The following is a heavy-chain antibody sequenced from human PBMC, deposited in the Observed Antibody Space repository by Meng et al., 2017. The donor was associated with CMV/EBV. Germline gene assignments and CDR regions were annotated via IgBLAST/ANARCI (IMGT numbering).Heavy chain of an antibody. CDR2: IRYDGSNK. V-gene: IGHV3-30*02. Sequence: GESLKISCAASGFTFSSYGMHWVRQAPGKGLEWVAFIRYDGSNKYYADSVKGRFTISRDNSKNTLYLQMNSLRAEDTAVYYCAPLGWGDYVFVFDYWGQGTLVTVSS. CDR3: APLGWGDYVFVFDY. D-gene: IGHD4-17*01. J-gene: IGHJ4*02. CDR1: GFTFSSYG.